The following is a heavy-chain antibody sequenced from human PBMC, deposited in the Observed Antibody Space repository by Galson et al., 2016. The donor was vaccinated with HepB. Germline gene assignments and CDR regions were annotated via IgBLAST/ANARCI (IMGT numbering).Heavy chain of an antibody. CDR2: VSFNGKVQ. Sequence: SLTLSCAASGSTFGDYGMHWVRQAPGKGPEWVGVVSFNGKVQYYADSVKGRFTISRDNSKNTLYLQMDSLRVEDTALYYCAKEPQKYSSGWYYYNWGQGALVTVSS. V-gene: IGHV3-30*18. D-gene: IGHD6-19*01. CDR1: GSTFGDYG. CDR3: AKEPQKYSSGWYYYN. J-gene: IGHJ4*02.